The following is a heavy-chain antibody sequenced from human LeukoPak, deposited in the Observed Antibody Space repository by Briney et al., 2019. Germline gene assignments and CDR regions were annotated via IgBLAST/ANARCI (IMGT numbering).Heavy chain of an antibody. V-gene: IGHV3-23*01. J-gene: IGHJ4*02. CDR3: ARDLQVAGLAGVGY. D-gene: IGHD2-15*01. CDR2: ISGSGSST. Sequence: GGSLRLSCAASGFTFSTYDMTWVRQAPGKGLEWVSLISGSGSSTYYADSVKGRFTISRDNAKNKLYLQVNSLRTEDTAVYYCARDLQVAGLAGVGYWGQGTLVTVSS. CDR1: GFTFSTYD.